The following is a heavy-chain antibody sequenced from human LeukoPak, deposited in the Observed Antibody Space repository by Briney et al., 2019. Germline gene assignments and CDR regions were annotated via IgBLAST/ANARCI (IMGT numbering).Heavy chain of an antibody. CDR3: ARGGLWWFDY. V-gene: IGHV4-59*01. D-gene: IGHD2-21*01. Sequence: SETLSLTCTVSGGSISSSYWSWIRQPPGKELEWIGYIYDSGNTNYNPSLKSRATISVDTSKNQFSLKLSSVTAADTAVYYCARGGLWWFDYWGQGTLVTVSS. J-gene: IGHJ4*02. CDR2: IYDSGNT. CDR1: GGSISSSY.